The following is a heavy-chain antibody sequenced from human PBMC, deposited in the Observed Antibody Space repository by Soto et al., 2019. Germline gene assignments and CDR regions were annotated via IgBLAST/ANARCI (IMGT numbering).Heavy chain of an antibody. CDR1: RDTFTSYY. D-gene: IGHD3-3*01. V-gene: IGHV1-46*01. J-gene: IGHJ5*02. CDR2: INPNGGST. Sequence: QVQLVQSGAEVKKPGASVRVSCKAPRDTFTSYYINWVRQAPGQGLEWMGIINPNGGSTIYAQQFRGRVTMTRDTSTSTVYMELRSLRSEDTAFYFCARSSGGNFGKIIEGTNWFAPWGQGTLVTVSS. CDR3: ARSSGGNFGKIIEGTNWFAP.